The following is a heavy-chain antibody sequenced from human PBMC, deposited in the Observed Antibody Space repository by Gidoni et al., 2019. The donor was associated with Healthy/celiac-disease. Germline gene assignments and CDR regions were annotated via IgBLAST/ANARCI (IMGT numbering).Heavy chain of an antibody. CDR1: GYPFTGDY. V-gene: IGHV1-2*02. J-gene: IGHJ4*02. D-gene: IGHD4-17*01. CDR3: ARCAYGGNSWVDY. CDR2: INPNSGGT. Sequence: QVQLVQSGAEVKKPGASVQVSCQASGYPFTGDYMRWVRQAPGQGLEWMGWINPNSGGTNYAQKFQCRVTMTRDTSISTAYMELSRLRSDDTAVYYCARCAYGGNSWVDYWGQGTLVTVSS.